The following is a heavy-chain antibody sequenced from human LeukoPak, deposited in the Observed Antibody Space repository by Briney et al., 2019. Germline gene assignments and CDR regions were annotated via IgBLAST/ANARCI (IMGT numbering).Heavy chain of an antibody. J-gene: IGHJ4*02. CDR2: ISGSSSVI. CDR3: AGHRVRVRSYNVDY. Sequence: PGGSLRLSCAASGFIFSNYPMNWVRQAPGKGLEWVASISGSSSVIKYADAVEGRFTIFRDNAKDSLFLQMNSLGADDTAVYYCAGHRVRVRSYNVDYWGQGTLVVVSS. V-gene: IGHV3-48*04. D-gene: IGHD1-1*01. CDR1: GFIFSNYP.